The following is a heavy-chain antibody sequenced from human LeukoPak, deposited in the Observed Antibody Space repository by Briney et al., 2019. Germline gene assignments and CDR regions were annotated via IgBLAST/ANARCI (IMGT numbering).Heavy chain of an antibody. D-gene: IGHD2-2*01. CDR2: IYYSGST. V-gene: IGHV4-59*01. Sequence: LETLSLTCIVSGGSISSYYWSWIRQPPGKGLEWIGYIYYSGSTNYNPSLKSRVTISLDTSKNQFSLKLNSVTAADTAVYYCATESCSSTSCDFDYWGQGTLVTVSS. J-gene: IGHJ4*02. CDR3: ATESCSSTSCDFDY. CDR1: GGSISSYY.